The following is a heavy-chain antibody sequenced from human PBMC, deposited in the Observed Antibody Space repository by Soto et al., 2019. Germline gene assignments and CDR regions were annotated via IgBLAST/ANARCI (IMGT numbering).Heavy chain of an antibody. V-gene: IGHV1-58*02. D-gene: IGHD2-2*01. CDR2: IVVGSGNT. CDR1: GFTFTSSA. CDR3: AADNGCQYQLPWRGVYYYYGMDV. J-gene: IGHJ6*02. Sequence: ASVKVSCEASGFTFTSSAMQWVRQARGQRLEWIGWIVVGSGNTNYAQKFQERVTITRDMSTSTAYMELSSLRSEDTAVYYCAADNGCQYQLPWRGVYYYYGMDVWG.